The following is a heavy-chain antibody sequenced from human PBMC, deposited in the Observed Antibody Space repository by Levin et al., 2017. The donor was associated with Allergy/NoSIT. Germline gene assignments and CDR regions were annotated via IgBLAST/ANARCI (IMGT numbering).Heavy chain of an antibody. V-gene: IGHV3-21*01. CDR1: GFTFSTYT. Sequence: PGGSLRLSCSASGFTFSTYTMNWVRQAPGKGLEWVPSIRDSDNSTYYADSVKGRFTISRDNAKNSVHLQMNSLRGEDTAVYYCARGGNWNPPWLYDYWGQGSLVMVSS. CDR3: ARGGNWNPPWLYDY. CDR2: IRDSDNST. J-gene: IGHJ4*02. D-gene: IGHD1-1*01.